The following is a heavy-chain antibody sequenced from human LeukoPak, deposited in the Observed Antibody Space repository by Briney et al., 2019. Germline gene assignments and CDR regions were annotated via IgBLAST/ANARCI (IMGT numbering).Heavy chain of an antibody. D-gene: IGHD3-10*01. V-gene: IGHV4-34*01. Sequence: SETLSLTCAVYGGSFSGYYWSWIRQPPGKGLEWIGEINHSGSTNYNPSLKSRVTISVDTSKNQFSLKLSSVTAADTAVYYCARRLRFGELYWSQGTLVTVSS. CDR2: INHSGST. CDR1: GGSFSGYY. CDR3: ARRLRFGELY. J-gene: IGHJ4*02.